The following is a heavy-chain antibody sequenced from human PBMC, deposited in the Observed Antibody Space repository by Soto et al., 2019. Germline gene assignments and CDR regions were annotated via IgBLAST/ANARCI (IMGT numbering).Heavy chain of an antibody. Sequence: SENLSLTCAVSGGSFTSNNWWTWVRQPPGQGLEWIGEIYRTGSTNYNPSLKSRVTISLDKSENQFSLKLSSVTAADTAVYYCSRDSSSPPLYFDYCGQGTLVTVSS. CDR2: IYRTGST. CDR1: GGSFTSNNW. CDR3: SRDSSSPPLYFDY. D-gene: IGHD6-6*01. V-gene: IGHV4-4*02. J-gene: IGHJ4*02.